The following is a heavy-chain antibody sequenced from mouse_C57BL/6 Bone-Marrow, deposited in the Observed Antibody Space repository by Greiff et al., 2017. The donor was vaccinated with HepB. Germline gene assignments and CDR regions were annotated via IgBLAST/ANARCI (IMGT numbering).Heavy chain of an antibody. V-gene: IGHV5-9*01. CDR1: GFTFSSYT. CDR3: ARQLGPWYFDV. Sequence: DVQLVESGGGLVKPGGSLKLSCAASGFTFSSYTMSWVRQTPEKRLEWVATISGGGGNTYYPDSVKGRFTISRDNAKNTLYLQMSSLRSEDTALYYCARQLGPWYFDVWGTGTTVTVSS. CDR2: ISGGGGNT. D-gene: IGHD4-1*01. J-gene: IGHJ1*03.